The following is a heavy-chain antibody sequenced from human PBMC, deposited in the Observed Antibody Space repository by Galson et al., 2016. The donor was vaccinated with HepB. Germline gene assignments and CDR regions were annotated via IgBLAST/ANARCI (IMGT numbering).Heavy chain of an antibody. Sequence: LSLTCTVSGGSINNNSFYWGWIRQPPGKGLEWIGNVYYRGTTYYNPSLKRRVTISIDTAKNEFSLSLKSVTAADTAVYYCARVVFGSVLIGHFDPWGQGALVTVSS. D-gene: IGHD3-10*01. CDR1: GGSINNNSFY. CDR3: ARVVFGSVLIGHFDP. J-gene: IGHJ5*02. CDR2: VYYRGTT. V-gene: IGHV4-39*07.